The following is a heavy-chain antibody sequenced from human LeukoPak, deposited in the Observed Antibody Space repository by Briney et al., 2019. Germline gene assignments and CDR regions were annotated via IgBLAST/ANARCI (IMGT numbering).Heavy chain of an antibody. CDR3: ARHRTYYYDSSGYSEYFDY. J-gene: IGHJ4*02. V-gene: IGHV4-34*01. CDR1: GGSFSGYY. D-gene: IGHD3-22*01. Sequence: SSETLSLTCAVYGGSFSGYYWSWIRQPPGKGLEWIGEINHSGSTNYNPSLKSRVTISVDTSKNQFSLKLSSVTAADTAVYYCARHRTYYYDSSGYSEYFDYWGQGTLVTVSS. CDR2: INHSGST.